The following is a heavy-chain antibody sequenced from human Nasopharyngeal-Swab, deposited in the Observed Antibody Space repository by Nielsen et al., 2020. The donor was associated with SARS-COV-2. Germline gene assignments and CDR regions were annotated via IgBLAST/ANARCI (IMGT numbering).Heavy chain of an antibody. J-gene: IGHJ5*02. CDR3: ARDARSITMVRGVIYNWFDP. Sequence: GGSLRPSFAPSGFTFSSYEMNWFRQAPGKGLGWVSYISSIGSTIYYADSVKGRFTISRDNAKNSLYLQMNSLKAEDTAVYYCARDARSITMVRGVIYNWFDPWGQGTLVTVSS. CDR2: ISSIGSTI. V-gene: IGHV3-48*03. CDR1: GFTFSSYE. D-gene: IGHD3-10*01.